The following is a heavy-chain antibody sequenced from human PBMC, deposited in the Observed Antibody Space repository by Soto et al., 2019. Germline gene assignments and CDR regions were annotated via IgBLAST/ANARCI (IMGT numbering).Heavy chain of an antibody. J-gene: IGHJ4*02. Sequence: SETLSLTCAFYWGSFSGYYWSRIRQPPGRGLEWIGEINHSGSTNYNPSLKSRVTISVDTSKNQFSLKLSSVTAADTAVYYCARLPNYYDSSGYYHHDNWGQGTLVTVSS. D-gene: IGHD3-22*01. CDR3: ARLPNYYDSSGYYHHDN. CDR2: INHSGST. CDR1: WGSFSGYY. V-gene: IGHV4-34*01.